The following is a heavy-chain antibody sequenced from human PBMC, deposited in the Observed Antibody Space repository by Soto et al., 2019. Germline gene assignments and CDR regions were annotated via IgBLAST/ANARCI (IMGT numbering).Heavy chain of an antibody. CDR1: GFTVSSNY. J-gene: IGHJ6*03. CDR3: ASRGSCSSTSCYSYYYYYMDV. CDR2: IYSGGST. V-gene: IGHV3-66*01. Sequence: EVQLVESGGGLVQPGGSLRLSCAASGFTVSSNYMSWVRQAPGKGLEWVSVIYSGGSTYYADSVKGRFTISRDNSKNTLYLQMNSLRAEDTAVYYCASRGSCSSTSCYSYYYYYMDVWGKGTTVTVSS. D-gene: IGHD2-2*01.